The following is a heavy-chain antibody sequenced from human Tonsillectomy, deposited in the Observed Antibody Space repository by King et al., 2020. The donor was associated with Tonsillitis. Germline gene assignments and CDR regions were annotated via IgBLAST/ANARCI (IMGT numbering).Heavy chain of an antibody. CDR3: AREGYDILTGYYRHYFDY. Sequence: QLVQSGAEVKKPGSSVKVSCKASGGTFSSYEINWVRQAPGQGLEWMGVIIPIFGTANFAQRFQGRVSITADESTSTAYMELSSLRSEDTAVYYCAREGYDILTGYYRHYFDYWGQGTLVTVSS. CDR2: IIPIFGTA. CDR1: GGTFSSYE. V-gene: IGHV1-69*12. J-gene: IGHJ4*02. D-gene: IGHD3-9*01.